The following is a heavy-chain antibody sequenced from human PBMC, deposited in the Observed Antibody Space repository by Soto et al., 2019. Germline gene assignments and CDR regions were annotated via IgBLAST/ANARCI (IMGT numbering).Heavy chain of an antibody. CDR3: ARDAWIAVAGTRYEDY. CDR1: GYTFTSYG. V-gene: IGHV1-18*01. Sequence: GASVKVSCKASGYTFTSYGISWVRQAPGQGLEWMGWISAYNGNTNYAQKLQGRVTMTTDTSTSTAYMELRSLRSDDTAVYYCARDAWIAVAGTRYEDYWGQGTLVTVSS. D-gene: IGHD6-19*01. J-gene: IGHJ4*02. CDR2: ISAYNGNT.